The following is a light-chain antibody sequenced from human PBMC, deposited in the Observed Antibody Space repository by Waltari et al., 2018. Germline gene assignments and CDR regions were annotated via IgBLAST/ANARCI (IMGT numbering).Light chain of an antibody. CDR2: VVS. CDR3: RSYTSRSTLVV. Sequence: QSARTQPPSFSGSPGQTITLSCTGTSSDLQRYTYVRWTQPHPGKSPTLIFDVVSNRPSGVLMRFSGSQSGNTASRTLSGLQAEDEADYYCRSYTSRSTLVVFGGGTKLTVL. J-gene: IGLJ2*01. V-gene: IGLV2-14*01. CDR1: SSDLQRYTY.